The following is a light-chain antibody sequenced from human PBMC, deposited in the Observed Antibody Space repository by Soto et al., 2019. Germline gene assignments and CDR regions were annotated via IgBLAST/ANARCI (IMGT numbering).Light chain of an antibody. CDR1: SSDVGGYNY. CDR3: SSYTSSSTPYV. V-gene: IGLV2-14*01. Sequence: QSVLNQPASVSWSPGQSITISCTGTSSDVGGYNYVSWYQQHPGKAPKLMIYDVSNRPSGVSNRFSGSKSGNTASLTISGLQAEDEADYYCSSYTSSSTPYVFGTGTKVTVL. CDR2: DVS. J-gene: IGLJ1*01.